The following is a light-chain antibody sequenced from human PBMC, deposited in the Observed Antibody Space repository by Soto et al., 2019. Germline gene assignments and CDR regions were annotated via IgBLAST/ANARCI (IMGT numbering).Light chain of an antibody. CDR3: SSYTTSSPHV. Sequence: QSALTQPASVSGSPGQSVTISCTGTSNDVGGYNYVSWYQQHPGKAPKLVIYEVSHRPSGISGRFSGSKSGNTASLTISGLQVDDEADYFCSSYTTSSPHVFGAGTQLTVL. CDR1: SNDVGGYNY. J-gene: IGLJ7*01. V-gene: IGLV2-14*01. CDR2: EVS.